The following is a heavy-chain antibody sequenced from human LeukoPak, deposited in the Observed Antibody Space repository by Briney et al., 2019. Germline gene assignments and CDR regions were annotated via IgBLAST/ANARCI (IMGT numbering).Heavy chain of an antibody. CDR1: GGSISSGGYS. V-gene: IGHV3-23*01. CDR2: ISGSGGST. CDR3: ANGGRWLQPYYFDY. J-gene: IGHJ4*02. D-gene: IGHD5-24*01. Sequence: ETLSLTCAVSGGSISSGGYSWSWVRQAPGKGLEWVSAISGSGGSTYYADSVKGRFTISRDNSKNTLYLQMNSLRAEDTAVYYCANGGRWLQPYYFDYWGQGTLVTVSS.